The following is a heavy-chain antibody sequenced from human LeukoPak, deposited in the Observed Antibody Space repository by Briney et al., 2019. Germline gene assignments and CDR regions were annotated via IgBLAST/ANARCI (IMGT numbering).Heavy chain of an antibody. CDR1: GGTFSSYA. J-gene: IGHJ4*02. Sequence: ASVKVSCKDSGGTFSSYAISWVRQAPGQGLEWMGGIIPIFGTANYAQKFQGRVTITTDESTSTAYMELSSLRSEDTAVYYCAVGYYDSSGYRPIDYWGQGTLVTVSS. CDR2: IIPIFGTA. CDR3: AVGYYDSSGYRPIDY. D-gene: IGHD3-22*01. V-gene: IGHV1-69*05.